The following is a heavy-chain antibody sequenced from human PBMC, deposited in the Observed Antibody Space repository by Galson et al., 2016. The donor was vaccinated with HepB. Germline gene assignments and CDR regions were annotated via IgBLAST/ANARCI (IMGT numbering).Heavy chain of an antibody. D-gene: IGHD1-1*01. Sequence: SLRLSCAASGLTFSRFWMTWVRQAPGKGLEWVANINQDGSENHYLDSVRGRFTSSRDNAKNSLYRQMNSLRAEDTAVYFCARAYQYTLDYWGQGTLVTVSS. CDR2: INQDGSEN. J-gene: IGHJ4*02. CDR1: GLTFSRFW. CDR3: ARAYQYTLDY. V-gene: IGHV3-7*04.